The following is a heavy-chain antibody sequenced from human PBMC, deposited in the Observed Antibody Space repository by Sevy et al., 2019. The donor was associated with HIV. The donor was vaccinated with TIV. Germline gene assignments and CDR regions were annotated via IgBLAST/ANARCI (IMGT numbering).Heavy chain of an antibody. J-gene: IGHJ3*02. CDR2: ISSSSSTI. CDR3: AREGGYCSSTSCYTAHDAFDI. D-gene: IGHD2-2*02. Sequence: GGSLRLSCAASGFTFSSYSMNWVRQAPGKGLEWVSYISSSSSTIYYADSVKGRFTISRDNAKNSLYLQMNSLRAEDTAGYYCAREGGYCSSTSCYTAHDAFDIWGQGTMVTVSS. CDR1: GFTFSSYS. V-gene: IGHV3-48*01.